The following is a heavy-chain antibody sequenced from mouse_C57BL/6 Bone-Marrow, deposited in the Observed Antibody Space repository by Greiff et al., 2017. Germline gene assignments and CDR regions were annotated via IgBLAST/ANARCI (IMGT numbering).Heavy chain of an antibody. CDR2: IYPRDGST. V-gene: IGHV1-85*01. D-gene: IGHD1-1*01. J-gene: IGHJ1*03. Sequence: QVQLQQSGPELVKPGASVKLSCKASGYTFTSYDINWVQQRPGQGLEWIGCIYPRDGSTTYNEKFKGKATLTVDTYSSTAYRERHSLTSEDSAVYFGARLEFDGSSGDWYFDVCGTGTTVTVSS. CDR3: ARLEFDGSSGDWYFDV. CDR1: GYTFTSYD.